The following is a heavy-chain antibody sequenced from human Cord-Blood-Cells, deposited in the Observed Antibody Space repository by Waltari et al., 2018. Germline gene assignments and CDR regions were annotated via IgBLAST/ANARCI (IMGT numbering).Heavy chain of an antibody. D-gene: IGHD6-13*01. J-gene: IGHJ4*02. CDR3: ARGAEGMSWYVDY. Sequence: QVQLQESGPGLVKPSETLSLTCTVSGGSISSHYWSWIRQPPGQGLAWIGYILYSGSTNYHPSLKSRVTISGDTSKNQFSLKLSSVTAADTAVYYCARGAEGMSWYVDYWGQGTLVTVSS. V-gene: IGHV4-59*11. CDR2: ILYSGST. CDR1: GGSISSHY.